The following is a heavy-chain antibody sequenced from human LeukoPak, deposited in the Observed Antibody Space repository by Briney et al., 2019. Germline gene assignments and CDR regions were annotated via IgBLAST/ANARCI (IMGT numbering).Heavy chain of an antibody. J-gene: IGHJ3*01. CDR1: GGSISSYY. CDR3: ARDGDYGEGGAFDF. Sequence: SETLSLTCTVSGGSISSYYWSWIRQPPGKGLEWIGYIYYSGSTNYNPSLKSRVTISVDTSKNQFSLKLSSVTAADTAVYYCARDGDYGEGGAFDFWGQGTMVTVSS. V-gene: IGHV4-59*01. CDR2: IYYSGST. D-gene: IGHD2-21*01.